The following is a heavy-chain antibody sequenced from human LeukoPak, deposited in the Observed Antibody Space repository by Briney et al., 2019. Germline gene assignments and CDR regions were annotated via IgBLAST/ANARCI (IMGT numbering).Heavy chain of an antibody. CDR2: ISSSGSTI. CDR1: GFAFSDYY. CDR3: ARGRAAGTRAFDI. V-gene: IGHV3-11*04. D-gene: IGHD6-19*01. Sequence: GGSLRLSCAASGFAFSDYYMSWIRQAPGKGLEWVSYISSSGSTIYYADSVKGRFTISRDNAKNSLYLQMNSLRAEDTAVYYCARGRAAGTRAFDIWGQGTMVTVSS. J-gene: IGHJ3*02.